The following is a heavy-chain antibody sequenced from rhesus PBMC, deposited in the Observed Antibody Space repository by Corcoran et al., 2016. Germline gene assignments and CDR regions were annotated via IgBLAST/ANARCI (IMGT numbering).Heavy chain of an antibody. V-gene: IGHV4-160*01. D-gene: IGHD3-3*01. CDR2: SSGSGGST. J-gene: IGHJ4*01. Sequence: QVQLQESGPGLVKPSETLSLTCAVSGGSFSSTYWSWIRQPPGTGLEWIGRSSGSGGSTDYNPSLKSRVTISTDTSKNQFSLKLSSVTAADTAVYYCARGGITIFGVVITLDYWGQGVLVTVSS. CDR1: GGSFSSTY. CDR3: ARGGITIFGVVITLDY.